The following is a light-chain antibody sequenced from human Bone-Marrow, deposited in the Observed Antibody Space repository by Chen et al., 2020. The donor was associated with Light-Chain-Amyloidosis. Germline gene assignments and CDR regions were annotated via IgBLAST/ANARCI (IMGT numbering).Light chain of an antibody. CDR2: RDT. Sequence: SYELTQPPSVSVSPGQTARITCSGDDLPTKYAYWYQQKPGQAPVLVIHRDTERPSGISERFSGSSSGTTATLTISGVQAEDEADYHCQSAASRGTYEVIFGGGTKLTVL. V-gene: IGLV3-25*03. CDR3: QSAASRGTYEVI. CDR1: DLPTKY. J-gene: IGLJ2*01.